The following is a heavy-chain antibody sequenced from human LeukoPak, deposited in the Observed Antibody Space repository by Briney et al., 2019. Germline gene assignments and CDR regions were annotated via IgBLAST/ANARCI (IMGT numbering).Heavy chain of an antibody. J-gene: IGHJ4*02. CDR2: ISAYNGNT. Sequence: WASVKVSCKASGYTFTSYGISWVRQAPGQGLEWMGWISAYNGNTNYAQKLQGRVTMTTDTSTSTAYMELRSLGSDDTAVYYCARAGYYNWNYSPFDYWGQGTLVTVSS. V-gene: IGHV1-18*01. CDR3: ARAGYYNWNYSPFDY. CDR1: GYTFTSYG. D-gene: IGHD1-7*01.